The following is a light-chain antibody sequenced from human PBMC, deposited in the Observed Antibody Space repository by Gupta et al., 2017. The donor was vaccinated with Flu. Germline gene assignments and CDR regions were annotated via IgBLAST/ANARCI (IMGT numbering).Light chain of an antibody. CDR3: RQIDFFPQT. J-gene: IGKJ1*01. CDR1: RDIKND. V-gene: IGKV1-6*02. CDR2: GAS. Sequence: PSSVSASVGDRVTITCRASRDIKNDVGWYQHKPGQAPQLLIFGASRLQTGVPSRFSGSGAGSDFTLTINSLQPEDFATYYCRQIDFFPQTFGQGTTIEVK.